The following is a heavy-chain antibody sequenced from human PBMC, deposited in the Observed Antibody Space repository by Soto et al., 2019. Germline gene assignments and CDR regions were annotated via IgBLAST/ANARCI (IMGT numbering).Heavy chain of an antibody. CDR2: INHSGST. CDR3: ARLASGWQSYYFDF. J-gene: IGHJ2*01. Sequence: PSETLSLTCAVYGGSFSPYFWSWIRQPPGKGLEWIGEINHSGSTNYNPSLTRRATLSVDTPKNQVSLKLTSVTAADTAVYYCARLASGWQSYYFDFWGRGTPVTAPQ. D-gene: IGHD6-19*01. V-gene: IGHV4-34*01. CDR1: GGSFSPYF.